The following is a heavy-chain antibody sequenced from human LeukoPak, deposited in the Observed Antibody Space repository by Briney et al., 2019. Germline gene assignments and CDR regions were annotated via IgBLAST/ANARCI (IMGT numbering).Heavy chain of an antibody. Sequence: GSLRLSCAASRFTFSTYWMTWVRQPPGKGLEWIAYIYYSGSTNYKSSLKSRVTISVDTSKNQFSLKLSSVTAADTAVYYCARTTEGGYSYGYFYYYYMDVWGKETTVTISS. J-gene: IGHJ6*03. CDR3: ARTTEGGYSYGYFYYYYMDV. CDR1: RFTFSTYW. V-gene: IGHV4-59*01. CDR2: IYYSGST. D-gene: IGHD5-18*01.